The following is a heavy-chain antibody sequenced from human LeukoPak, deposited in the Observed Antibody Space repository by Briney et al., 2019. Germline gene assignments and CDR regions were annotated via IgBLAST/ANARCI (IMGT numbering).Heavy chain of an antibody. V-gene: IGHV4-34*01. CDR3: ARHAPGITGTTPMTDY. D-gene: IGHD1-20*01. Sequence: SETLSLTCAVYGGSFSGYYWSWIRQPPGKGLEWIGEINHSGSTNYNPSLKSRVTISVDTSKNQFSLKLSSVTAADTAVYYCARHAPGITGTTPMTDYWGQGTLVTVSS. J-gene: IGHJ4*02. CDR2: INHSGST. CDR1: GGSFSGYY.